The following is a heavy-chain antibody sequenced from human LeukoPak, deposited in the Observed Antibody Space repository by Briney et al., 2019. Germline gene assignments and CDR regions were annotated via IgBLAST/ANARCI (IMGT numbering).Heavy chain of an antibody. Sequence: GGSLRLSCAASGFTFSSYVMSWVRQAPGKGLEWVSTISGSGASTYYADSVKGRFAISRDNFKNKLFLQMNSLRHDETAVYYCAKDGGHFDAFDIWGQGTMVTVSS. D-gene: IGHD3-16*01. CDR2: ISGSGAST. CDR1: GFTFSSYV. J-gene: IGHJ3*02. CDR3: AKDGGHFDAFDI. V-gene: IGHV3-23*01.